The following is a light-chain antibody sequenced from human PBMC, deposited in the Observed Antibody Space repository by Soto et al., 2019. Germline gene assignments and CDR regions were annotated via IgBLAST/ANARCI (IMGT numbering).Light chain of an antibody. Sequence: EIVMTQSPATLSVSPGERATLSCRASQSVSSSLAWYQQKPGQPPRLLIYDASTMATGIPARFSGSGSGTEFTLTISSLLSEDFAVYYCQQYDNLVTFGQGTKLEIK. CDR2: DAS. CDR1: QSVSSS. CDR3: QQYDNLVT. V-gene: IGKV3-15*01. J-gene: IGKJ2*01.